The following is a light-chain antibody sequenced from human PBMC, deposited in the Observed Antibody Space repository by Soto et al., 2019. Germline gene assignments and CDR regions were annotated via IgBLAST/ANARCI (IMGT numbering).Light chain of an antibody. Sequence: QSALTQPASVSGSPGQSITISCTGTSSDVGSYNLVSWYQQYPGKAPKFMIYEGSKRPSGVSNRFSGSKSGNTASLTISGLQAEDEADYYCCSYAGSSTYVFGTGTKLTVL. CDR1: SSDVGSYNL. CDR3: CSYAGSSTYV. V-gene: IGLV2-23*01. CDR2: EGS. J-gene: IGLJ1*01.